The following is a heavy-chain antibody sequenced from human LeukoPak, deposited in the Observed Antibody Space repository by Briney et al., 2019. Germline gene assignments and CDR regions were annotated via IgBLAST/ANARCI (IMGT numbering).Heavy chain of an antibody. Sequence: ASVKVSCKASGYTFTGYYMHWVRQAPGQGLEWMGLINPNSGGTNYAQKFQGWVTMTRDTSISTAYMELSRLRSDDTAVYYCARTNGGDKYFDWLRAFDIWGQGTMVTVSS. CDR1: GYTFTGYY. J-gene: IGHJ3*02. V-gene: IGHV1-2*04. D-gene: IGHD3-9*01. CDR3: ARTNGGDKYFDWLRAFDI. CDR2: INPNSGGT.